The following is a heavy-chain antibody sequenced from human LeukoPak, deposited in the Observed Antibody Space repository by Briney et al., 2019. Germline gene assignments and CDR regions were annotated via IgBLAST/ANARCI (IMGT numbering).Heavy chain of an antibody. CDR3: ARAEGVAAEFDY. V-gene: IGHV4-30-4*01. J-gene: IGHJ4*02. D-gene: IGHD2-15*01. Sequence: SQTLSLTCTVSGGSISSGDYYWSWIRQPPGKGLEWIGYIYYSGSTYYNPSPKSRVTISADTSKNQFSLKLSSVTAADTAVYYCARAEGVAAEFDYWGQGTLVTVSS. CDR1: GGSISSGDYY. CDR2: IYYSGST.